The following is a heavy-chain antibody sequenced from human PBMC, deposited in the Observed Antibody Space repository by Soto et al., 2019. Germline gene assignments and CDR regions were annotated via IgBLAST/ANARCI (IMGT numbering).Heavy chain of an antibody. V-gene: IGHV1-18*01. J-gene: IGHJ4*02. CDR2: ISAYNGNT. CDR1: GYTFTSYG. CDR3: ARDDWGYSYGLGYYFDY. D-gene: IGHD5-18*01. Sequence: ASVKVSCKASGYTFTSYGISWVRQAPGQGLEWMGWISAYNGNTNYAQKLQGRVTMTTDTSTSTAYMELSSLRSEDTAVYYCARDDWGYSYGLGYYFDYWGQGTLVTVSS.